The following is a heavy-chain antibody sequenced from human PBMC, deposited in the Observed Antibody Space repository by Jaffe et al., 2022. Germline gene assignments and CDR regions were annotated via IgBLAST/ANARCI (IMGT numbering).Heavy chain of an antibody. V-gene: IGHV4-38-2*01. CDR1: GYSISSGYY. D-gene: IGHD2-15*01. CDR3: ARHMWPEGYCSGGSCPFDY. J-gene: IGHJ4*02. CDR2: IYHSGST. Sequence: QVQLQESGPGLVKPSETLSLTCAVSGYSISSGYYWGWIRQPPGKGLEWIGSIYHSGSTYYNPSLKSRVTISVDTSKNQFSLKLSSVTAADTAVYYCARHMWPEGYCSGGSCPFDYWGQGTLVTVSS.